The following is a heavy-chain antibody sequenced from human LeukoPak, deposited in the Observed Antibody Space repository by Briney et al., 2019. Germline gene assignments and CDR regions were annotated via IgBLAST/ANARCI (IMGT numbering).Heavy chain of an antibody. CDR2: ISYDGRHK. D-gene: IGHD6-19*01. V-gene: IGHV3-30*04. J-gene: IGHJ4*02. Sequence: PGGTLRLSCAASGFIFSSYAMHWVRQAPGKGLEGVAVISYDGRHKYYADSVKGRFTISRDNSKNTLYLQMNSLRAEDTAVYYCARDGRSSGPFDYWGQGTLVTVSS. CDR1: GFIFSSYA. CDR3: ARDGRSSGPFDY.